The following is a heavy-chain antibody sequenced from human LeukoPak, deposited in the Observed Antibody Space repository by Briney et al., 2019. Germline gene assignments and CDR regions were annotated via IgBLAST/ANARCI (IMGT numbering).Heavy chain of an antibody. J-gene: IGHJ4*02. CDR2: ITSDVSST. Sequence: PGGSLRLSCVASGFTFSNYWMHWVRQPPGKGLVGVSRITSDVSSTTYADSVKGRFNISRDNAKNTLDLQINSLSAEDTAVYYCARSNNGGFDYWGPGTLVTVSS. D-gene: IGHD1-14*01. V-gene: IGHV3-74*03. CDR1: GFTFSNYW. CDR3: ARSNNGGFDY.